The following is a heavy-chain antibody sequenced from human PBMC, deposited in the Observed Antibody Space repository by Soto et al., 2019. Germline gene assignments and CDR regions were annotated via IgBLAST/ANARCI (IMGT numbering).Heavy chain of an antibody. CDR2: ISSTAGRTS. J-gene: IGHJ6*02. V-gene: IGHV3-23*01. CDR3: AKGVLSFHYGMEV. D-gene: IGHD3-10*01. CDR1: GFTFNTYP. Sequence: GGSLRLSCATSGFTFNTYPMTWVRQAPGKGLEWVSSISSTAGRTSSYADSVKGRFAISRDFSDNTVYLQMNNLRVDDTAVYLCAKGVLSFHYGMEVWGQGTTVTVSS.